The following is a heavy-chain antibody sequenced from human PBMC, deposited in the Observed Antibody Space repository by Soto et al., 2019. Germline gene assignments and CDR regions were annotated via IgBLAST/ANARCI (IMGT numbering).Heavy chain of an antibody. J-gene: IGHJ3*02. CDR1: GFTFSTSG. V-gene: IGHV3-23*01. Sequence: EVQLLESGGGLVQPGGSLRLSCAASGFTFSTSGMSWVRQAPGKGLEWVSSISGSGDYTNYADPVKGRFTISRDNSKNTLYLKINILTAEYTAVYYCANHGGFDIWGQGTMVAVSS. CDR3: ANHGGFDI. D-gene: IGHD4-17*01. CDR2: ISGSGDYT.